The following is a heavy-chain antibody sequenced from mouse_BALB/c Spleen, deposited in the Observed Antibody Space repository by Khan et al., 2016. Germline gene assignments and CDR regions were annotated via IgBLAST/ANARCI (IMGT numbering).Heavy chain of an antibody. D-gene: IGHD1-1*01. CDR3: TRSGGSNFDY. J-gene: IGHJ2*01. V-gene: IGHV1-69*02. CDR2: IYPSDSYT. CDR1: GYMFTSYW. Sequence: QVQLQQPGAELVRPGASVKLSCKASGYMFTSYWLNWVKQRPGQGLEWIGNIYPSDSYTNYNQKFKDKAALTVDKSSSTAYMQLSSPTSEDSAVYFCTRSGGSNFDYWGQGTTLTVSS.